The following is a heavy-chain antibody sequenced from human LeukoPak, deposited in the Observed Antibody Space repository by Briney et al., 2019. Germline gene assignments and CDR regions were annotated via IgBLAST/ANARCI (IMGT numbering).Heavy chain of an antibody. J-gene: IGHJ1*01. D-gene: IGHD3-22*01. Sequence: GSLRLSCAASGFTVSSNYMSWIRQPPGKGLEWIGTIYYSGRTYYSPSLKSRVAMSVDPSNNQFSLNLRSVTAADTALYYCARRRYYDGSGYLEWGQGTLLSVSS. V-gene: IGHV4-59*04. CDR3: ARRRYYDGSGYLE. CDR1: GFTVSSNY. CDR2: IYYSGRT.